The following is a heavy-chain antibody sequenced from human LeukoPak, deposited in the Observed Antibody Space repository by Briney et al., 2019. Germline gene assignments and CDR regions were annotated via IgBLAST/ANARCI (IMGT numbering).Heavy chain of an antibody. CDR1: GGSFSGYY. D-gene: IGHD4-17*01. CDR2: INHSGST. J-gene: IGHJ6*03. Sequence: PSETLSLTCAVYGGSFSGYYWSWIRQPPGKGLEWIGEINHSGSTNYNPSLKSRVTISVDTSKNQFSLKLSSVTAADTAVYYCARYGDYDIPYYYYYMDVWGKGTTVTVSS. CDR3: ARYGDYDIPYYYYYMDV. V-gene: IGHV4-34*01.